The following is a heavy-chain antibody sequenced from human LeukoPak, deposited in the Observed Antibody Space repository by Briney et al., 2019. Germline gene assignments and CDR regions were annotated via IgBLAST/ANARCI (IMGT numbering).Heavy chain of an antibody. CDR3: ATAYKGITMYGY. Sequence: PGGSLRLSCAASGFTFSSYAMPWVRQAPGKGLEWVAVISYDGSNKYYADSVKGRFTISRDNSKNTLYLQMNSLRAEDTAVYYCATAYKGITMYGYWGQGTLVTVSS. J-gene: IGHJ4*02. CDR2: ISYDGSNK. D-gene: IGHD3-10*02. CDR1: GFTFSSYA. V-gene: IGHV3-30*04.